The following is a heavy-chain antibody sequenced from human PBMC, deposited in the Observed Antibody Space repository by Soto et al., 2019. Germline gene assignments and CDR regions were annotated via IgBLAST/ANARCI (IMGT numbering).Heavy chain of an antibody. CDR2: IGAARDP. CDR3: ARTSYDILTGRLDAFDI. D-gene: IGHD3-9*01. J-gene: IGHJ3*02. Sequence: GGSLRLSCATSGFTFSNFDMHWVRQVPGKGLEWVSAIGAARDPYYLGSVKGRFTISRENAKNSVYLQMNDLRAGDSAVYYCARTSYDILTGRLDAFDIWGQGTMVTVSS. V-gene: IGHV3-13*05. CDR1: GFTFSNFD.